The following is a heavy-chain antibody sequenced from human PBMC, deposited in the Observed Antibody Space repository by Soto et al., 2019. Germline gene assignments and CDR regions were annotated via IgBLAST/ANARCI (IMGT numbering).Heavy chain of an antibody. J-gene: IGHJ5*02. Sequence: PSETLTLTCTVSGGSISSYYWSWMRQRPGKGLEWIGYIYYSGSTNYNPSLKSRVTISVDTSKNQFSLKLSSVTAADTAVYYCARGNRAAAGLNWFDPWGQGILVTVSS. V-gene: IGHV4-59*01. CDR2: IYYSGST. CDR3: ARGNRAAAGLNWFDP. CDR1: GGSISSYY. D-gene: IGHD6-13*01.